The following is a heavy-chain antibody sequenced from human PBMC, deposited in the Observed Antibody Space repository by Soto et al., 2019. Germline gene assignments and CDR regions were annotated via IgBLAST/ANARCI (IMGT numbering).Heavy chain of an antibody. CDR1: GYTFTGYD. Sequence: ASVKVSCKASGYTFTGYDMHWVRQAPGQGLEWMGWINPNSGGTNYAQKFQGRVTMTRDTSISTAYMELSRLRSDDTAVYYCARSDGYYDSSGYGSYYYYGMDVWGQGTTVTVSS. J-gene: IGHJ6*02. D-gene: IGHD3-22*01. V-gene: IGHV1-2*02. CDR2: INPNSGGT. CDR3: ARSDGYYDSSGYGSYYYYGMDV.